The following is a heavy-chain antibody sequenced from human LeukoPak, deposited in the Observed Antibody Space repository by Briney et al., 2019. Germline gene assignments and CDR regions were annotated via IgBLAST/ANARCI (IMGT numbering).Heavy chain of an antibody. CDR2: FDPEDGET. V-gene: IGHV1-24*01. CDR3: ATDSEGYYYYGMDV. J-gene: IGHJ6*02. Sequence: ASVTVSCKVSGYTLIELSMHWVRQAPGKGLEWMGGFDPEDGETIYAQKFQGRVTMTEDTSTDTAYMELSSLRSEDTAVYYCATDSEGYYYYGMDVWGQGTTVTVSS. CDR1: GYTLIELS.